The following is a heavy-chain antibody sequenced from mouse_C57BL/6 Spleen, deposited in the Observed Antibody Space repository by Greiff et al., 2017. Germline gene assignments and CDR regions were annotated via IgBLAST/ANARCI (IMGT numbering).Heavy chain of an antibody. V-gene: IGHV5-17*01. Sequence: VQLQQSGGGLVKPGGSLKLSCAASGFTFSDYGMHWVRQAPEKGLAWVAYISSGSSTIYYADTVKGRFTISRDNAKNTLFLQMTSLRSEDTAMXYWASEGQLRLPYYFDYWGQGTTLTVSS. CDR3: ASEGQLRLPYYFDY. D-gene: IGHD3-2*02. J-gene: IGHJ2*01. CDR1: GFTFSDYG. CDR2: ISSGSSTI.